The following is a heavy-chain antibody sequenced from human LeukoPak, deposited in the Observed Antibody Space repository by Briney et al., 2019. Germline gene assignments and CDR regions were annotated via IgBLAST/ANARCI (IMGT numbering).Heavy chain of an antibody. CDR1: GFTFSSYG. CDR2: IWHDGSAE. J-gene: IGHJ4*02. V-gene: IGHV3-33*07. CDR3: ARDSRGGWSGYFDL. D-gene: IGHD5-24*01. Sequence: GGSLRLSCAASGFTFSSYGMYWVRQAPGKGLEWLAVIWHDGSAEFYADSVRGRFTISGDNSRNTVYLQMTSLRAEDTALYYCARDSRGGWSGYFDLWGQGTLVTVSS.